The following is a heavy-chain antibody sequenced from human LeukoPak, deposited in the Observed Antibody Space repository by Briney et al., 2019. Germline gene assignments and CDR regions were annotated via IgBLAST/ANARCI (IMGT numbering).Heavy chain of an antibody. Sequence: PGRSLRLSCAASGFTFSSYGMHWVRQAPGKGLEWVAVISYDGSNKYYADSVKSRFTISRDNSKNTLYLQMNSLRAEDTAVYYCAKDKMDYYDSSGYYDWFDPWGQGTLVTVSS. CDR3: AKDKMDYYDSSGYYDWFDP. CDR2: ISYDGSNK. CDR1: GFTFSSYG. D-gene: IGHD3-22*01. V-gene: IGHV3-30*18. J-gene: IGHJ5*02.